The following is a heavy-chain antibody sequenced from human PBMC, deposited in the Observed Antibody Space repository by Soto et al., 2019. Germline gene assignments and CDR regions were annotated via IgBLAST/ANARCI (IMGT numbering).Heavy chain of an antibody. Sequence: GASVKVSCKASGYTFTSYDINWVRQATGQGLEWMGWMNPNSGNTGYAQKFQGRVTMTRNTSISTAYMELSSLRSEDTAVYYCARSLFVVVPAARYYYYMDVWGKGTTVTVSS. D-gene: IGHD2-2*01. V-gene: IGHV1-8*01. J-gene: IGHJ6*03. CDR1: GYTFTSYD. CDR2: MNPNSGNT. CDR3: ARSLFVVVPAARYYYYMDV.